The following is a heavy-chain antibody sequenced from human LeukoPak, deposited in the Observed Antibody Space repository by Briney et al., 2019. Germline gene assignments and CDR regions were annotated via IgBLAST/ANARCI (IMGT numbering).Heavy chain of an antibody. D-gene: IGHD3-22*01. CDR1: GPSLSGYY. CDR2: INHSCST. CDR3: ARQLYYYDSSGYYWFDY. V-gene: IGHV4-34*01. Sequence: PSQTLSLTCALYGPSLSGYYWSCIRHPRGEGREWIGEINHSCSTHYNPSLKRRVTISVDTSMRQFSLKLSSVTAADTAVYYCARQLYYYDSSGYYWFDYWGQGTLVTVSS. J-gene: IGHJ4*02.